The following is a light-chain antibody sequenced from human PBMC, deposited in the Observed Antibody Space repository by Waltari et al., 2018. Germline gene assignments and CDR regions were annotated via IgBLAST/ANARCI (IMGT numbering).Light chain of an antibody. CDR1: NSDIGRYNY. CDR2: DVS. CDR3: ASYTSSNTVI. J-gene: IGLJ2*01. V-gene: IGLV2-14*03. Sequence: QSALTQPASVSGSAGQSIAISCSGTNSDIGRYNYVSWYQQHPGNAPRLIIYDVSRWPSGVSNRFIGSKSGITASLAISGLQAEDEGDYFCASYTSSNTVIFGGGTRVT.